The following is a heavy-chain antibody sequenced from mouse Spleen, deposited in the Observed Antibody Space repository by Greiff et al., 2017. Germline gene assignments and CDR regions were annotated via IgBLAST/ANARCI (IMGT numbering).Heavy chain of an antibody. CDR2: IYPGNSDT. J-gene: IGHJ4*01. CDR1: GYTFTSYW. CDR3: TRGVATQDAMDC. V-gene: IGHV1-5*01. D-gene: IGHD1-1*02. Sequence: EVQLQQSGTVLARPGASVKMSCKTSGYTFTSYWMHWVKQRPGQGLEWIGAIYPGNSDTSYNQKFKGKAKLTAVTSASTAYMELSSLTNEDSAVYYCTRGVATQDAMDCWGQGTSVTVSS.